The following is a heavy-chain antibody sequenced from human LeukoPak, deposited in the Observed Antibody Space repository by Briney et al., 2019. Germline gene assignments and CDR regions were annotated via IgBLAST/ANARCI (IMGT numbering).Heavy chain of an antibody. D-gene: IGHD5-18*01. V-gene: IGHV3-30-3*01. CDR2: ISYDGSNK. Sequence: GGSLRLSCAASGFTFSSYAMHWVRQAPGKGLEWVAVISYDGSNKYYADSVKGRFTISRDNSKNTLYLQMNSLRDEDTAVYYCAKDQGYSYIVDYYYMDVWGKGTTVTVSS. CDR1: GFTFSSYA. J-gene: IGHJ6*03. CDR3: AKDQGYSYIVDYYYMDV.